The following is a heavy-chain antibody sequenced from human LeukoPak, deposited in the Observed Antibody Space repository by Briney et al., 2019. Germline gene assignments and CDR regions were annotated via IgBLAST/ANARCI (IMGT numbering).Heavy chain of an antibody. V-gene: IGHV4-34*01. CDR3: ARVEGVGATGAFDI. CDR1: GGSFSGYY. Sequence: SETLSLTCAVYGGSFSGYYWSWIRQPPGKGLEWIGEINHSGSTNYNPSLKSRVTISVDTSKNQFSLKLSSVTAADTAVYYCARVEGVGATGAFDIWGQGTMVTVSS. CDR2: INHSGST. J-gene: IGHJ3*02. D-gene: IGHD1-26*01.